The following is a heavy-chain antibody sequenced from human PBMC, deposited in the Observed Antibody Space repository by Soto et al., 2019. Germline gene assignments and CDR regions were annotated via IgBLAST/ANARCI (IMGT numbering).Heavy chain of an antibody. V-gene: IGHV5-51*01. D-gene: IGHD2-8*02. CDR1: GYSFASYC. CDR3: AISSGAPSYFDT. CDR2: IYPGDSDT. J-gene: IGHJ4*02. Sequence: PGESLKISCKGCGYSFASYCIGWVRQRPGKGLEWMGIIYPGDSDTRYSPSFQGQVTISADKSISTAYLQWSSLKASDTAMYYCAISSGAPSYFDTLGQGTLLTVSS.